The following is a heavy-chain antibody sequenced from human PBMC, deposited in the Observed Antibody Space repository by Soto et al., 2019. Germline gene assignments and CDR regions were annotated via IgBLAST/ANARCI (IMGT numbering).Heavy chain of an antibody. CDR2: MYNTGST. CDR1: GGSISGYY. Sequence: SETLSLTCTVSGGSISGYYWSWIRQPPGKGLEWIGYMYNTGSTVYNPSFKSRVTISVDTSKNQFSLKLSSVTAADTAVYYCARGQVVAAQHWGQGTLVTVSS. CDR3: ARGQVVAAQH. V-gene: IGHV4-59*12. J-gene: IGHJ4*02. D-gene: IGHD2-15*01.